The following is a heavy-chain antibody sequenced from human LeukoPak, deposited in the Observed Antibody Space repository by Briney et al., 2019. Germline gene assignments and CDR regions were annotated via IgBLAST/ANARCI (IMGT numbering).Heavy chain of an antibody. CDR1: GYTFTGYY. D-gene: IGHD6-13*01. J-gene: IGHJ5*02. V-gene: IGHV1-2*02. Sequence: ASVKVSCKASGYTFTGYYMNWVRQAPGQGLEWMGWINPNSGGTNYAQKFQGRVTMTRDTSISTAYMELSRLRSDDTAVYYCARGSIAAAGKPSDENWFDPWGQGTLVTVSS. CDR2: INPNSGGT. CDR3: ARGSIAAAGKPSDENWFDP.